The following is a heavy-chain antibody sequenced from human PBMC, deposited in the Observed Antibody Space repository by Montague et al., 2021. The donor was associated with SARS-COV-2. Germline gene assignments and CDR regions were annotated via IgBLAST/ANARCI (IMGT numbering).Heavy chain of an antibody. V-gene: IGHV3-48*03. CDR1: GFTFSSYE. CDR2: IINSGSST. D-gene: IGHD3-10*01. J-gene: IGHJ5*02. CDR3: ATYYYNSDHVRSA. Sequence: SLRPSCPASGFTFSSYEMNWVRQAPGKGLEWISKIINSGSSTYYADSVKGRFTISRDNAKNSLYLQMNSLGAEDTAVYYCATYYYNSDHVRSAWGQGTLVTVSS.